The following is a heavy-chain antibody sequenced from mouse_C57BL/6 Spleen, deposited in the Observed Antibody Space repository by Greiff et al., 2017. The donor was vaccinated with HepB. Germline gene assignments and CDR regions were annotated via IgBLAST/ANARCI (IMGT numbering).Heavy chain of an antibody. CDR2: IDPSDSYT. D-gene: IGHD3-3*01. J-gene: IGHJ2*01. V-gene: IGHV1-50*01. Sequence: QVQLKQPGAELVKPGASVKLSCKASGYTFTSYWMQWVKQRPGQGLEWIGEIDPSDSYTNYNQKFKGKATLTVDTSSSTAYMQLSSLTSEDSAVYYCARWGRRYFDYWGQGTTLTVSS. CDR1: GYTFTSYW. CDR3: ARWGRRYFDY.